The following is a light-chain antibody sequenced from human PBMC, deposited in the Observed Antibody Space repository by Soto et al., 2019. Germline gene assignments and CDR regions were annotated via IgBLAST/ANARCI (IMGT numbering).Light chain of an antibody. CDR1: QSVSSN. CDR2: GAS. J-gene: IGKJ5*01. V-gene: IGKV3-15*01. Sequence: IVMTQSPATLSVCHGERATLSCRASQSVSSNLAWYQQKPGQAPRLLIYGASTRATGIPARFSGSGSGTEFTLTISSLQSEDFAVYYCQQYNNGPPITFGQGTRLEIK. CDR3: QQYNNGPPIT.